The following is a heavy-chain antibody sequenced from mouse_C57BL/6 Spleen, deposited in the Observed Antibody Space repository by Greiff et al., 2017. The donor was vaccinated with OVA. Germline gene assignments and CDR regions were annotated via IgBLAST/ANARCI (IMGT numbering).Heavy chain of an antibody. Sequence: EVQLQQSGPELVKPGASVKIPCKASGYTFTDYNMDWVKQSPGKSLEWIGDINPNNGGTIYNQKFKGKATLTVDKSSSTAYMELRSLTSEDTAVYYCARGTGTLAYWGQGTLVTVSA. CDR2: INPNNGGT. V-gene: IGHV1-18*01. CDR3: ARGTGTLAY. CDR1: GYTFTDYN. D-gene: IGHD4-1*01. J-gene: IGHJ3*01.